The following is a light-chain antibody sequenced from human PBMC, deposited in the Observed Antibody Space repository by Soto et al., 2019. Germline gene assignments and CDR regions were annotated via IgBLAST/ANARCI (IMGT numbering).Light chain of an antibody. J-gene: IGLJ3*02. CDR1: SSNIGAGYD. V-gene: IGLV1-40*01. Sequence: QSVLTQPPSVSGAPGQRVTISCTGSSSNIGAGYDVHWYQQLPGTAPKLLIYGNSNRPSGVPDRFSGSKSDTSASLAINGLQSEDEADYYCQSYDSSLSGWVLGGGTNLTV. CDR3: QSYDSSLSGWV. CDR2: GNS.